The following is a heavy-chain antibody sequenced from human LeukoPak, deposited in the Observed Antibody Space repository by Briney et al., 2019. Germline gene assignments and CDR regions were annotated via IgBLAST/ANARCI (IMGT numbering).Heavy chain of an antibody. V-gene: IGHV1-69*02. CDR2: IIPILGIA. CDR3: ASSGDGYGDAFDI. J-gene: IGHJ3*02. CDR1: GYTFTGYY. Sequence: GASVKVSCKASGYTFTGYYMHWVRQAPGQGLEWMGRIIPILGIANYAQKFQGRVTITADKSTSTAYMELSSLRSEDTAVYYCASSGDGYGDAFDIWGQGTMATVPS. D-gene: IGHD5-24*01.